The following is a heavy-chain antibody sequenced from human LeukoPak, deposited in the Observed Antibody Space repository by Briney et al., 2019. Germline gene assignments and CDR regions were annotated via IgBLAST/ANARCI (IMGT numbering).Heavy chain of an antibody. CDR1: GFTFSSYW. Sequence: PGGSLRLSCAASGFTFSSYWMHWVRQAPGKGLVWVSRINSDGSSTSYADSVKGRFTISRDNAKNTLYLQMNSLRAEDTAVYYCAKEAGGLAARRGVYFDYWGQGTLVTVSS. D-gene: IGHD6-6*01. CDR2: INSDGSST. V-gene: IGHV3-74*01. CDR3: AKEAGGLAARRGVYFDY. J-gene: IGHJ4*02.